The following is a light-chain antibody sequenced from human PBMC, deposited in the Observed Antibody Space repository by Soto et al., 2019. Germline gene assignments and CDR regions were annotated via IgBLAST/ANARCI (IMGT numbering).Light chain of an antibody. CDR1: QSVGDN. CDR2: AAS. Sequence: IGLTQSPVTLSVSPRERVALSFRASQSVGDNLAWYQKKPGQAPRLLIYAASTRATGIAAMFSGSGSGTEFTLTISSLQSEDFAVYYCQQYTEGPLTCGGGTKG. J-gene: IGKJ4*01. V-gene: IGKV3-15*01. CDR3: QQYTEGPLT.